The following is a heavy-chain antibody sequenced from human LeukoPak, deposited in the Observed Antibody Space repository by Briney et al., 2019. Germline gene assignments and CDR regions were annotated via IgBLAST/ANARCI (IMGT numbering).Heavy chain of an antibody. V-gene: IGHV3-7*04. Sequence: GGSLRLSCVASGFLFSSYWMTWVRHAPGKGLECVSNIKQDGSKKSYVDSVKGRFTISRDNAKNSLYLQMNSLRAEDTAIYYCTRVGYIDEGIDYWGQGTLVTVSS. CDR2: IKQDGSKK. D-gene: IGHD5-24*01. CDR1: GFLFSSYW. CDR3: TRVGYIDEGIDY. J-gene: IGHJ4*02.